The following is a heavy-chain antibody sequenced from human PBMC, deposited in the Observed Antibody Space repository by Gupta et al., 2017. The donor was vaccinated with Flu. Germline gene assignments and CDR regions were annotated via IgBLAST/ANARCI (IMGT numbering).Heavy chain of an antibody. J-gene: IGHJ2*01. Sequence: QVELVESGGGVVQPGRSLRLSCAASGMTLGGYAMHWVRQAPGKGPQWVAVIWFDGTKQYYEDSVKGRFSISKDSSKNILYLQMNNVRPEDTAVYHCARVRGALQAPRYWYFDLWGRGTLVSVSS. CDR2: IWFDGTKQ. V-gene: IGHV3-33*01. CDR3: ARVRGALQAPRYWYFDL. CDR1: GMTLGGYA. D-gene: IGHD1-26*01.